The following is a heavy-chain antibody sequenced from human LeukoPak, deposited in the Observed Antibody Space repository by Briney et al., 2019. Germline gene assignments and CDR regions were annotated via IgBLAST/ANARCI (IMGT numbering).Heavy chain of an antibody. CDR1: GYSFTSSG. CDR3: GRVAPGGRHIDY. D-gene: IGHD6-13*01. Sequence: ASVKVSCKASGYSFTSSGISWLRQAPGQGLEWMGWIRGYKGDTKFAQKFQGRVTMTTDTSTSTAYMELRSLRSDDTAVYYCGRVAPGGRHIDYWGQGTLVTVS. CDR2: IRGYKGDT. V-gene: IGHV1-18*01. J-gene: IGHJ4*02.